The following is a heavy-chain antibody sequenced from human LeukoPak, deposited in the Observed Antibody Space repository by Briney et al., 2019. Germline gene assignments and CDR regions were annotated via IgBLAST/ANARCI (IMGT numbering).Heavy chain of an antibody. Sequence: GGSLRLSCAASGFIFSDPYMSWIRQAPGKGLEWVSKITGSGDNVFYADSVRGRFTISRDNANNSLYLQMNSLRPEDAGVYYWARGARLESTETSSPFIIWGQGKMVVVFS. V-gene: IGHV3-11*01. D-gene: IGHD3-16*01. CDR3: ARGARLESTETSSPFII. CDR1: GFIFSDPY. J-gene: IGHJ3*02. CDR2: ITGSGDNV.